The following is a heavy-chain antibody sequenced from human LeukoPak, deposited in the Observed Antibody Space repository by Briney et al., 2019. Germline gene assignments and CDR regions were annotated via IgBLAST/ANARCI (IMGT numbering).Heavy chain of an antibody. J-gene: IGHJ4*02. V-gene: IGHV3-30*03. CDR1: GFTFSSYG. CDR2: ISYDGSNK. CDR3: ARDRGYCSGGSCYSDY. Sequence: GGSLRLSCAASGFTFSSYGMHWVRQAPGKGLEWVAVISYDGSNKYYADSVKGRFTISRENSKNTLYLQMNSLRAEDTAVYYCARDRGYCSGGSCYSDYWGQGTLVTVSS. D-gene: IGHD2-15*01.